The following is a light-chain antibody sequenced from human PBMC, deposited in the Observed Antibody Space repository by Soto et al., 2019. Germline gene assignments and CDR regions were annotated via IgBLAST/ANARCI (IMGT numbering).Light chain of an antibody. CDR3: QQYNKWPGT. CDR2: GAS. V-gene: IGKV3-15*01. CDR1: QSVSSK. J-gene: IGKJ1*01. Sequence: EIVLTQSPGTLSVSPGERATLSCRASQSVSSKLAWYQQKPGQAPRLLFYGASTGATGIPARFSGSGSETEFTLSISSLQSEHFAVYYCQQYNKWPGTFGQGNQVEIK.